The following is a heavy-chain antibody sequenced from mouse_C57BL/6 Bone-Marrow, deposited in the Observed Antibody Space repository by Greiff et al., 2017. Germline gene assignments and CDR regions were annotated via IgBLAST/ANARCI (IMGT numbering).Heavy chain of an antibody. J-gene: IGHJ2*01. V-gene: IGHV14-4*01. CDR1: GFNIKDYY. D-gene: IGHD1-1*01. CDR3: TTTVFDY. CDR2: IDPENGDT. Sequence: EVKLMESGAELVRPGASVKLSCTASGFNIKDYYMHWVKQRPEQGLEWIGWIDPENGDTEYASKFQGKATITADTSSNTAYLQLSSLTSEDTAVYYCTTTVFDYWGQGTTLTVSS.